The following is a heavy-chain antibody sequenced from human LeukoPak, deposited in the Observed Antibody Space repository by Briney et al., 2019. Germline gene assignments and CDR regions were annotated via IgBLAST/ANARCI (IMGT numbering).Heavy chain of an antibody. CDR2: IYSGGST. V-gene: IGHV3-66*01. D-gene: IGHD6-19*01. CDR3: ARDPAIAVAGTDY. CDR1: GFTVSSNY. J-gene: IGHJ4*02. Sequence: PGGSLRLSCAASGFTVSSNYMSWVRQAPGKGLEWVSVIYSGGSTYYADSVEGRFTISRDNSKNTLYLQMNSLRAEDTAVYYCARDPAIAVAGTDYWGQGTLVTVSS.